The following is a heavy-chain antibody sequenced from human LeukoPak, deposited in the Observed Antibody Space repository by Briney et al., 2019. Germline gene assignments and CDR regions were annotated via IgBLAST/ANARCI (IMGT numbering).Heavy chain of an antibody. CDR3: AKAPGYCSSTSCLAFDY. Sequence: GGSLRLSCAASGFTFSSYGMHWVRQAPGKGLEWVAFIRYDGSNKYYADSVKGRFTISRDNSKNTLYLQMNSLRAEDTAVYYCAKAPGYCSSTSCLAFDYWGQGTLVTVSS. J-gene: IGHJ4*02. D-gene: IGHD2-2*03. V-gene: IGHV3-30*02. CDR2: IRYDGSNK. CDR1: GFTFSSYG.